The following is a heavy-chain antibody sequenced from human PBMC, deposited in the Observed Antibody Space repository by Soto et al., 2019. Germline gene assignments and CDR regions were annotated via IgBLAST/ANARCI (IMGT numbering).Heavy chain of an antibody. CDR1: GYTCTTYG. CDR2: ISAYNGST. Sequence: QVQLVQSGAEVKKPGASVKVSCKASGYTCTTYGISWVRQAPGQGLEWMGWISAYNGSTHYAQKLQGRVTMTTDTSTSTAYMELRSLRSADTAVYYCARGVNRVPTITGYWGQGTLVTVSS. J-gene: IGHJ4*02. CDR3: ARGVNRVPTITGY. V-gene: IGHV1-18*01. D-gene: IGHD5-12*01.